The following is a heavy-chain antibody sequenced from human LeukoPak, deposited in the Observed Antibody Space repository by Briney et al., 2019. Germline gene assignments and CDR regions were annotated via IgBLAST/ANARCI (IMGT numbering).Heavy chain of an antibody. Sequence: GGSLRLSCAASGFTVSSNYMSWVRQAPGKGLEWVSVIYSGGSIYYADSVKGRFTISRDNSKNTLYLQMNSLRAEDTAVYYCAKPDCSSTDCYRPTYWGQGTLVTVSS. CDR2: IYSGGSI. CDR1: GFTVSSNY. D-gene: IGHD2-2*02. V-gene: IGHV3-53*01. CDR3: AKPDCSSTDCYRPTY. J-gene: IGHJ4*02.